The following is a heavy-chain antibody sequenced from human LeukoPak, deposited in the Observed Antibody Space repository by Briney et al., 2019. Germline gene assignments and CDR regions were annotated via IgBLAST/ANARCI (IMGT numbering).Heavy chain of an antibody. V-gene: IGHV3-53*04. CDR1: GFTVSSIY. J-gene: IGHJ6*02. D-gene: IGHD2-2*01. CDR2: IYSGGST. Sequence: GGSLRLSCVASGFTVSSIYFSWVRQAPGKGLEWLLVIYSGGSTYYADSVKGRFTISRQKSKNTLYLQMNSLRAEDTAVYYCARHYCSSTDCYAGSSYYYGMDVWGQGTTVTVSS. CDR3: ARHYCSSTDCYAGSSYYYGMDV.